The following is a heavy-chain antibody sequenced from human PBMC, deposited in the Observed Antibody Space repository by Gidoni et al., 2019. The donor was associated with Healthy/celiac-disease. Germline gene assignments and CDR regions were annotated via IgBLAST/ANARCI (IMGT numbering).Heavy chain of an antibody. J-gene: IGHJ4*02. CDR3: AKLDDSSGLGY. CDR2: ISGSGGST. V-gene: IGHV3-23*01. CDR1: GFTFSSYA. D-gene: IGHD3-22*01. Sequence: EVQLLESGGGLVQPGGSLRLSCAASGFTFSSYAMSWVRQAQGRGLEWVSAISGSGGSTYYADSVKGRFTISRDNSKNTLYLQMNSLRAEDTAVYYCAKLDDSSGLGYWGQGTLVTVSS.